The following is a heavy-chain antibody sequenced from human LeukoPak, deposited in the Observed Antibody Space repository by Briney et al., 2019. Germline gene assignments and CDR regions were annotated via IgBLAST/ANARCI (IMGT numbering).Heavy chain of an antibody. J-gene: IGHJ4*02. Sequence: GRSLRLSCAAAGFTFSSYGMHWVRQAPGKGLEWVAVISYDGSDKYYGDSVKGRFTISRDNSKNTLYLQMNSLRAEDTAVYYCARDTRGSFDYWGQGTLVTVSS. V-gene: IGHV3-30*03. CDR1: GFTFSSYG. CDR2: ISYDGSDK. CDR3: ARDTRGSFDY. D-gene: IGHD1-26*01.